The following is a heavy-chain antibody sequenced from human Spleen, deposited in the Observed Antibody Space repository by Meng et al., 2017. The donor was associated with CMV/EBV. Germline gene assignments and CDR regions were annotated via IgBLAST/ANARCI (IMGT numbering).Heavy chain of an antibody. CDR1: NY. D-gene: IGHD3-10*01. CDR2: IYSGGTT. J-gene: IGHJ4*02. Sequence: NYMGWVRQLPGGRLEWVSLIYSGGTTYYADSVKGRFTISRDNSKNTLYLQMNSLRVEDTAVYYCARARREQRDVFYGSGNNYYYFDYWGQGALVTVSS. CDR3: ARARREQRDVFYGSGNNYYYFDY. V-gene: IGHV3-53*03.